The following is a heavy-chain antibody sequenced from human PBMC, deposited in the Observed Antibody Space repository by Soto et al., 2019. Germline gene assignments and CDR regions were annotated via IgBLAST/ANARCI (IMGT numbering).Heavy chain of an antibody. CDR2: IYPGDSDT. D-gene: IGHD5-18*01. J-gene: IGHJ5*02. V-gene: IGHV5-51*01. CDR3: ARHVTVLDTAMVRVSLPPAGGWFDP. CDR1: GYSFTSYW. Sequence: EVQLVQSGAEVKKPGESLKISCKGSGYSFTSYWIGWVRQMPGKGLEGMGIIYPGDSDTRYSPSFQGQVTISADKSIRTADLQCSGLKASDTAMYYCARHVTVLDTAMVRVSLPPAGGWFDPWGQGTLVTVSS.